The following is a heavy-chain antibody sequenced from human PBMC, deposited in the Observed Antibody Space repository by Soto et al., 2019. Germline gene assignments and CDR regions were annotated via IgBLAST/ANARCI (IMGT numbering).Heavy chain of an antibody. V-gene: IGHV4-34*01. J-gene: IGHJ4*02. D-gene: IGHD2-8*01. CDR2: INHSGST. CDR1: GGSFSGYY. Sequence: QVQLQQWGAGLLKPSETLSLTCAVYGGSFSGYYWSWIRQPPGKGLEWIGEINHSGSTNYNPSLKTPVPISVDTSKNQFSLKLSSVTAAHTAVYYCARACGGVPDYWGQGTLVTVSS. CDR3: ARACGGVPDY.